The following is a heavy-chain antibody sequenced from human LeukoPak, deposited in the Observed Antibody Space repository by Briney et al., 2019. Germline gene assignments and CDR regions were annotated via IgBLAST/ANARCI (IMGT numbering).Heavy chain of an antibody. CDR1: GFSFSDFY. J-gene: IGHJ6*03. CDR3: ARVDSGIDFYYMDV. Sequence: GGSLRLSCAGSGFSFSDFYMTWIRQAPGKGLEWISNINSNGYTIYYADSVKGRFTISRDNPKNSLYLQMNSLRLEDTAVYYCARVDSGIDFYYMDVWAKGTTVTVSS. V-gene: IGHV3-11*04. CDR2: INSNGYTI. D-gene: IGHD3-10*01.